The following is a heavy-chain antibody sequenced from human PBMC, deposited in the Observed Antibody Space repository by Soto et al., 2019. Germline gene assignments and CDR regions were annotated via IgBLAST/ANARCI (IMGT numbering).Heavy chain of an antibody. V-gene: IGHV4-30-2*01. CDR1: GGSISSGGYS. J-gene: IGHJ4*02. D-gene: IGHD2-15*01. CDR3: ANSCSGGSCYTGVDD. CDR2: IYHSGST. Sequence: SETLSLTCAVSGGSISSGGYSWSWIRQPPGKGLEWIGYIYHSGSTYYNPSLKSRVTISVDRSKNQFSLKLSSVTAADTAVYYCANSCSGGSCYTGVDDWGQGTLVTVSS.